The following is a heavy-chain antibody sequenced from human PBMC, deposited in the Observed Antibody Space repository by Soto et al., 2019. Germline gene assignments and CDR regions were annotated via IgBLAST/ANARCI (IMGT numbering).Heavy chain of an antibody. D-gene: IGHD4-17*01. CDR1: GGSISSYY. V-gene: IGHV4-59*01. CDR2: IYYSGST. Sequence: QVQLQESGPGLVKPSETLSLTCTVSGGSISSYYWSWIRQPPGKGLEWIGYIYYSGSTNYNPSLKTRVHISVHTSNNQCSLELSSVTAADPAVYYCARTYGDYDSVHWYFDRWGRGTLVTVSS. CDR3: ARTYGDYDSVHWYFDR. J-gene: IGHJ2*01.